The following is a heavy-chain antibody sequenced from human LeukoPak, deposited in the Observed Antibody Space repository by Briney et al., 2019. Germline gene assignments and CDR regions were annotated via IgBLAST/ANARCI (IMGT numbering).Heavy chain of an antibody. Sequence: GGSLRLSCAASGFTFSSYWMSWVRQAPGKGLEWVSGISRDGDRTGYADSVKGRFTISRDNARDVLYLEMNSLRVEDTALYYCARDRSYDVWTGYYSGLDFWGQGTLVTVSS. CDR3: ARDRSYDVWTGYYSGLDF. CDR1: GFTFSSYW. J-gene: IGHJ4*02. V-gene: IGHV3-20*04. D-gene: IGHD3-3*01. CDR2: ISRDGDRT.